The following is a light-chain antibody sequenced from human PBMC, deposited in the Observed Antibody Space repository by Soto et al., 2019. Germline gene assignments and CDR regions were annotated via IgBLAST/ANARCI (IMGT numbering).Light chain of an antibody. CDR1: QDVGRY. V-gene: IGKV1-8*01. J-gene: IGKJ1*01. CDR3: QHYKNYPWT. Sequence: AIRMTQSPSSLSASAGDRVAIACRASQDVGRYLAWYQQKPGQAPKLLIYGASTLQSGVPSRFSGGVSGTDFTLTISCLQSEDFATYYCQHYKNYPWTFGQGTKVEIK. CDR2: GAS.